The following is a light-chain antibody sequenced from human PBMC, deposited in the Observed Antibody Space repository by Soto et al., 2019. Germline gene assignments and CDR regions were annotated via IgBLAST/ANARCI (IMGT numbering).Light chain of an antibody. CDR2: EVT. Sequence: QSVLTQPPSASGFPGQSVTISCTGTSDDIGYYDYVSWYQQHPGKAPKLVIYEVTKRPSGVPDRVSASKSGNTASLTVSGLRAEDEADYDCSSYAGSNNFVFGSGTKLTVL. J-gene: IGLJ1*01. CDR1: SDDIGYYDY. V-gene: IGLV2-8*01. CDR3: SSYAGSNNFV.